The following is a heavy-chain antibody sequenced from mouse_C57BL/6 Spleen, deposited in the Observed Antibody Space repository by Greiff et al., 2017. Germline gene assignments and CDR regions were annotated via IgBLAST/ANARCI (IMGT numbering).Heavy chain of an antibody. J-gene: IGHJ2*01. Sequence: EVQGVESGGGLVQPGGSLSLSCAASGFTFTDYYMSWVRQPQGKALEWLGFIRNKANGYTTEYSASVKGRFTISRDNSQSILYLQMNALRAEDSATYYCARSYYGTLDYWGQGTTLTVSS. D-gene: IGHD1-1*01. CDR3: ARSYYGTLDY. V-gene: IGHV7-3*01. CDR2: IRNKANGYTT. CDR1: GFTFTDYY.